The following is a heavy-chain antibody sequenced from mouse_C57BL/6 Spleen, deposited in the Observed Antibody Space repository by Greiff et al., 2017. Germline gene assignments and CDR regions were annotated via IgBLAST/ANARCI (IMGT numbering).Heavy chain of an antibody. CDR1: GYTFTSYD. CDR2: IYPRDGST. J-gene: IGHJ2*01. Sequence: VQLQQSGPELVKPGASVKLSCKASGYTFTSYDINWVKQRPGQGLEWIGWIYPRDGSTKYNEKFKGKATLTVDKSSSTAYMELRSLTSEDSAVYFCARRDSSGCGDYFECWGQGTTLTVSS. CDR3: ARRDSSGCGDYFEC. D-gene: IGHD3-2*02. V-gene: IGHV1-85*01.